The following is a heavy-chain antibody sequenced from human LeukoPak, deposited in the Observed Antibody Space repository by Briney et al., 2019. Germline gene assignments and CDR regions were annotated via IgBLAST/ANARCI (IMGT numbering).Heavy chain of an antibody. J-gene: IGHJ4*02. D-gene: IGHD6-13*01. CDR3: ARRLRLAAAGTFDY. CDR2: INHSGST. V-gene: IGHV4-34*01. CDR1: GGSFSGYY. Sequence: SETLSLTCAVYGGSFSGYYWSWIRQPPGKGLEWIGEINHSGSTNYNPSLKSRVTISVDTSKNQFSLKLSSVTAADTAVYYCARRLRLAAAGTFDYWGQGTLVTVSP.